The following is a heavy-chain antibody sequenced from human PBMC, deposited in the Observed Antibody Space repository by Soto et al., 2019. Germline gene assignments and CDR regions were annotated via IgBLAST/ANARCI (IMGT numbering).Heavy chain of an antibody. CDR1: GGTFSSYA. CDR2: IIPIFGTA. Sequence: QVQLVQSGAEVKKPGSSVKVSCKASGGTFSSYAISWVRQAPGQGLEWMGGIIPIFGTANYAQKFQGRVTITADESTSTAYMELSSLRSEDTAVYYCAGVSGPPKGDAFDSWGQGTMVTVSS. D-gene: IGHD3-3*01. V-gene: IGHV1-69*01. J-gene: IGHJ3*02. CDR3: AGVSGPPKGDAFDS.